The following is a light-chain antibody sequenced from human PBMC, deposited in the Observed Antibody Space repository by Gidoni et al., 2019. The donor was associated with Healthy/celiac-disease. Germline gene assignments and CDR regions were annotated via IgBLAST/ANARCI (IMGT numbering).Light chain of an antibody. J-gene: IGLJ3*02. CDR2: EVS. CDR1: SSDVGSYNR. CDR3: SSYTSSSTWV. V-gene: IGLV2-18*02. Sequence: QSALTPPPSVSGSPGQSVTISCTGTSSDVGSYNRVSWYQQPPGTAPKLMIYEVSNRPSGVPDRCSGSKSGNTASLTISGLQAEDEADYYCSSYTSSSTWVLGGGTKLTVL.